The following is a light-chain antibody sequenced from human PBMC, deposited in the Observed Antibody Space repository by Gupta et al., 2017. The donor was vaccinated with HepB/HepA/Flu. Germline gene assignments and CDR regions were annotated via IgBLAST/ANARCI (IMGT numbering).Light chain of an antibody. J-gene: IGLJ2*01. Sequence: QSALTQPASVSGSPGQSINISCTGSSSDIGSYDFVSWYQQHPGKAPKLIIFEVSKRPSGVPERFSGSKSGTTASLNITGLQAEDEADYYCSSYNISRFRVVFGGGTKLTVL. CDR1: SSDIGSYDF. CDR3: SSYNISRFRVV. V-gene: IGLV2-14*01. CDR2: EVS.